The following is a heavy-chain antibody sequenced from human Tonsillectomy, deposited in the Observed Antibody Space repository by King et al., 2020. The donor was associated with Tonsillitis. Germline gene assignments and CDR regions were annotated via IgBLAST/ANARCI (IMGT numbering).Heavy chain of an antibody. CDR3: QGETTTGY. V-gene: IGHV3-74*01. CDR2: INIDGRST. CDR1: GFIFWKYW. Sequence: VQLVQSGGGLVQPGGSLRLSFAASGFIFWKYWMHWVRQAPGKGLVWVSRINIDGRSTRYADSVKGRFTITRDNAKNTLYLQMNSLRAEDTAVYYCQGETTTGYWGQGTLVTVSS. J-gene: IGHJ4*02. D-gene: IGHD1-26*01.